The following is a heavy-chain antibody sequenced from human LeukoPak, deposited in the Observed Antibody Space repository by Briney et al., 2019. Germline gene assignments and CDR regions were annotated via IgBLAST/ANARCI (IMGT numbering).Heavy chain of an antibody. CDR3: ARGIGSGSLNTFDY. CDR2: ISGNGGST. CDR1: GFTFSYHA. V-gene: IGHV3-64*01. D-gene: IGHD6-19*01. Sequence: GGSLRLSCAASGFTFSYHAMHWVRQAPGKGLEYVSAISGNGGSTYYANSVKGRFTVSRDNSKNTLYLQMGGLRAEDMAVYYCARGIGSGSLNTFDYWGQGTLVTVSS. J-gene: IGHJ4*02.